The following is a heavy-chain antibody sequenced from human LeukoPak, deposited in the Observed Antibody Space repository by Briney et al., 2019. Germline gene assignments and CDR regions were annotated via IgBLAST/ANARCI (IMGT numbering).Heavy chain of an antibody. CDR2: ISAYNGNT. CDR1: GYTFTSYG. D-gene: IGHD2-2*02. J-gene: IGHJ4*02. V-gene: IGHV1-18*01. Sequence: ASVKVSCKASGYTFTSYGIIWVRQAPGQGLEWMGWISAYNGNTNYAQKLQGRVTMTTDTSTSTAYMELRSLRSGDTAVYYCARGPYCSSTSCYMSTIFGVVITEFDYWGQGTLVTVSS. CDR3: ARGPYCSSTSCYMSTIFGVVITEFDY.